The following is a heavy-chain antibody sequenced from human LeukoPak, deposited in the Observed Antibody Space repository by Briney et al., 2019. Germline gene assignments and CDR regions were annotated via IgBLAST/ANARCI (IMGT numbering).Heavy chain of an antibody. Sequence: GGSLRLSCAASGFTFSNYGMHWVRQAPGKGLEWVALIWYDGSKKYYADSVKGRFTISRDNSKNTLHLQMSSLRAEDTAVYYCATGGTPFKFDSWGQGTLVTASS. CDR3: ATGGTPFKFDS. CDR2: IWYDGSKK. D-gene: IGHD6-25*01. J-gene: IGHJ4*02. CDR1: GFTFSNYG. V-gene: IGHV3-33*01.